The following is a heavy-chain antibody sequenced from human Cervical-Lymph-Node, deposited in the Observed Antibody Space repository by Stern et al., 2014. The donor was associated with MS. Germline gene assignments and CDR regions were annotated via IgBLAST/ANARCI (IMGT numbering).Heavy chain of an antibody. Sequence: VQLVESGGGLVKPGGSLRLSCAASGFTFSSYSMNWVRQAPGKGLEWVSSISSSGSYIFYADSVKGRFTISRDNAKNSLYLQLNSLRAEDTAIYYCARGGDYNTYDIWGQGTMVTVSS. D-gene: IGHD3-22*01. V-gene: IGHV3-21*01. CDR2: ISSSGSYI. CDR3: ARGGDYNTYDI. J-gene: IGHJ3*02. CDR1: GFTFSSYS.